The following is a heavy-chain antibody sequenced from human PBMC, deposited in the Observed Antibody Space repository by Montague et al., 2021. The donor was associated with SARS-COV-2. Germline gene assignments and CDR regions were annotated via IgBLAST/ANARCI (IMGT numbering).Heavy chain of an antibody. Sequence: SETLSLTCTVSGGSVSSDNSWTWVRQPPGKGLEWIGEIYHSGTTNYNPSLQSRVTISVDKSRNHLSLNLRSVTAADTAMYYCALPLGGARFDPWGQGILVTVSS. D-gene: IGHD1-26*01. CDR1: GGSVSSDNS. CDR2: IYHSGTT. V-gene: IGHV4-4*02. CDR3: ALPLGGARFDP. J-gene: IGHJ5*02.